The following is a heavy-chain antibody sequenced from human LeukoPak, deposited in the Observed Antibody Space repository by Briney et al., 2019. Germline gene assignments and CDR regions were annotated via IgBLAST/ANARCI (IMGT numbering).Heavy chain of an antibody. J-gene: IGHJ4*02. CDR3: ARSGSGGAVGYFDY. V-gene: IGHV4-34*01. D-gene: IGHD2-15*01. CDR1: GGSFSGYY. CDR2: INHSGST. Sequence: SETLSLTCAVYGGSFSGYYWSWIRQPPGKGLEWIGEINHSGSTNYNPSLKSRVTISVDTSKNQFSLKLSSVTAADTAVYYCARSGSGGAVGYFDYWGQGTLVTVSS.